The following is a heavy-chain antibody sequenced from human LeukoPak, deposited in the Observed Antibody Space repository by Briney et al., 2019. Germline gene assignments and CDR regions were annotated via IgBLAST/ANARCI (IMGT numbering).Heavy chain of an antibody. V-gene: IGHV1-69*04. Sequence: SVKVSCKASGGTFSSYAISWVRQAPGQGLEWMGRIIPILGIANYAQKFQGRVTITADKSTSTAYMELSSLRSEDTAVYYCARADGSGSFYGMDVWGQGTTVTVSS. CDR3: ARADGSGSFYGMDV. CDR1: GGTFSSYA. D-gene: IGHD3-10*01. J-gene: IGHJ6*02. CDR2: IIPILGIA.